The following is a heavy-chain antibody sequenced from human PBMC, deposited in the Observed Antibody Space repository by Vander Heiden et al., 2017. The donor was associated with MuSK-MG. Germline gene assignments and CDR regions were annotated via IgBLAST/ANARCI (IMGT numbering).Heavy chain of an antibody. CDR1: SGSIGSTTYY. V-gene: IGHV4-39*01. CDR3: ARHVGLGLHHAFDT. Sequence: QVQLQESGPGLVKPSETLSLTCTVSSGSIGSTTYYWGWIRQPPGKGLEWIGTISYRGITYSTPSLKSRVTISVDTSKNQFSLKLSSVTAADTAVYYCARHVGLGLHHAFDTGGQGTVVTVSS. J-gene: IGHJ3*02. CDR2: ISYRGIT. D-gene: IGHD2-15*01.